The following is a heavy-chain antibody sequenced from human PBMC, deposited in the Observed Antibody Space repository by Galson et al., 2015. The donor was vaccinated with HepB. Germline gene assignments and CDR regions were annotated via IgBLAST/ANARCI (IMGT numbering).Heavy chain of an antibody. CDR3: ARDWQWLDAFDI. Sequence: SLRLSCAASGFTFRSYWMHWVRQAPGKGLVWVSRINSDGSGTIYADSVKGRFTISRDNAKNTLYLQMNSLRPEDTAVYYCARDWQWLDAFDIWGQGTLVTVSS. CDR2: INSDGSGT. J-gene: IGHJ3*02. V-gene: IGHV3-74*01. CDR1: GFTFRSYW. D-gene: IGHD6-19*01.